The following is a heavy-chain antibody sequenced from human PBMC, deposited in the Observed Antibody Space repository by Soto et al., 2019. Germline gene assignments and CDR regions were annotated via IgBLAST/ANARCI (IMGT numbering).Heavy chain of an antibody. V-gene: IGHV1-69*02. J-gene: IGHJ3*02. CDR2: IIPILGIA. Sequence: QVQLVQSGAEVKKPGSSVKVSCKASGGTFSSYTISWVRQAPGQGLEWMGRIIPILGIANYAQKFQGRVTITADESMXTAYMELSSLRSEDTAVYYCARALNWNDVRDAFDIWGQGTMVTVSS. D-gene: IGHD1-20*01. CDR3: ARALNWNDVRDAFDI. CDR1: GGTFSSYT.